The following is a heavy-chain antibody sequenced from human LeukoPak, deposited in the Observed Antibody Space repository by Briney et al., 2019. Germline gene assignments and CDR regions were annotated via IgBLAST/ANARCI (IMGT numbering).Heavy chain of an antibody. D-gene: IGHD6-13*01. CDR3: ARHTDIAALSSLNY. V-gene: IGHV4-59*08. CDR2: SYYSGST. CDR1: GSHISSYY. Sequence: SVLLFLLCTSKGSHISSYYWSWIRHTPRQGQGTIMDSYYSGSTNYNPSLKSRVTISVDTSKNQFSLKLSSVTAADTAVYYCARHTDIAALSSLNYWGQGTLVTVSS. J-gene: IGHJ4*02.